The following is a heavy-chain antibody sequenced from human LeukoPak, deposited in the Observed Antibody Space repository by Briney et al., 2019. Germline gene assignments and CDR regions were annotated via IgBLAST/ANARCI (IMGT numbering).Heavy chain of an antibody. J-gene: IGHJ4*02. CDR1: GFTFSDYG. Sequence: GGSLRLSCVASGFTFSDYGMSWVRQAPGKGLEWVSTISDGGSITYYADSVKGRFTISSDNSKNMLYLQMNGLRVEDTAVYYCARERPGSRVLDYWGQGTVVTVSS. CDR2: ISDGGSIT. V-gene: IGHV3-23*01. D-gene: IGHD3-10*01. CDR3: ARERPGSRVLDY.